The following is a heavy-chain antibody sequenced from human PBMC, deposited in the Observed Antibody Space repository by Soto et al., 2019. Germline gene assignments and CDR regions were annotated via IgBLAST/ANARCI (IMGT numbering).Heavy chain of an antibody. D-gene: IGHD6-13*01. J-gene: IGHJ6*03. CDR3: ARGNYISSWSPGYMDV. CDR2: ISWNSNRV. V-gene: IGHV3-9*01. CDR1: GFRFDDYV. Sequence: EVELATSGGGVAQPGRSLRLTCAGSGFRFDDYVMYWVRQAPGKGLEWVAGISWNSNRVAYGESEEGRFTIARDNAKKSVFLQMDSLRGEDTALYFCARGNYISSWSPGYMDVWGTGVTVTVSS.